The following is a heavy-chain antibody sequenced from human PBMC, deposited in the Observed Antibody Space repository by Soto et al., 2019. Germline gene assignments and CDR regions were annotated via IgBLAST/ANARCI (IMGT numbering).Heavy chain of an antibody. CDR3: ARSGDYTNYYYYYMDV. CDR2: IYYSGGT. Sequence: PSETLSLTCTVSGGSISSGNYVCAWIRQSPGKGLEWIGCIYYSGGTYYNPSLKSRVTISVAPSKNQFSLRLSSVTAADSAVYYCARSGDYTNYYYYYMDVWGKGTTVTVSS. V-gene: IGHV4-39*07. CDR1: GGSISSGNYV. J-gene: IGHJ6*03. D-gene: IGHD4-17*01.